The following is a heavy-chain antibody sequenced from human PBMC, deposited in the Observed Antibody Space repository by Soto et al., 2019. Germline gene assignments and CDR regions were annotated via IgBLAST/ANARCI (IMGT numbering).Heavy chain of an antibody. D-gene: IGHD2-2*02. V-gene: IGHV1-69*02. J-gene: IGHJ4*02. CDR1: GGTVSSYT. CDR3: AMEYCSSTSCYRDY. Sequence: QVQLVQSGAEVKKPGSSVKASCKASGGTVSSYTISWVRQAPGQGLEWMGRIIPILGIATYAQKFQGRVTITADKSTSTAYMELSSLRSEDTAVYYCAMEYCSSTSCYRDYWGQGTLVTVSS. CDR2: IIPILGIA.